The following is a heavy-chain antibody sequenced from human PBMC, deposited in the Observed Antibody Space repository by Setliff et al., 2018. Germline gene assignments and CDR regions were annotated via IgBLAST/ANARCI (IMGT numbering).Heavy chain of an antibody. Sequence: SGPTLVNPTQTLTLTCTFSGFSLTTSGTCVTWIRQPPGKALEWLARIDWDGDKYYNTSLRTRLTLSKGTSKNQVFLTMTNMDPVDTATYYCARSRYELPHYYFDYWGQGILVTVSS. J-gene: IGHJ4*02. CDR1: GFSLTTSGTC. CDR2: IDWDGDK. CDR3: ARSRYELPHYYFDY. D-gene: IGHD1-7*01. V-gene: IGHV2-70*11.